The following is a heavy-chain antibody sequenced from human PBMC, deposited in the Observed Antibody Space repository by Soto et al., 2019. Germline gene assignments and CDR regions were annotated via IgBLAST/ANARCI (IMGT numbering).Heavy chain of an antibody. J-gene: IGHJ4*02. D-gene: IGHD3-3*02. CDR2: IYTGGNT. CDR3: AREGDDRHFFFDS. Sequence: LSLTCNVSGRSMISYYWSWIRQPAGKGLGWIGRIYTGGNTNYNPSLKSRVTMSVDTSKSQFSLSLTSVTAADTAVYYCAREGDDRHFFFDSWGQGTLVTVSS. CDR1: GRSMISYY. V-gene: IGHV4-4*07.